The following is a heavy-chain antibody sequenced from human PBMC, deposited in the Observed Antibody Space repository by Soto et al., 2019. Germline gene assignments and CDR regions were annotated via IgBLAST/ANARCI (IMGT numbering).Heavy chain of an antibody. J-gene: IGHJ5*02. CDR3: ARGDRAWFDP. CDR2: IYDSGNT. CDR1: GGSISSYF. Sequence: QVQLQESGPGLVKSSETLSLTCTVSGGSISSYFCSWIRQSPGKGLEWIGYIYDSGNTNYNPSLMRRVTRSADTSKNQFSLKLTSVTAADTAVYYFARGDRAWFDPWGQGALVTVS. V-gene: IGHV4-59*01.